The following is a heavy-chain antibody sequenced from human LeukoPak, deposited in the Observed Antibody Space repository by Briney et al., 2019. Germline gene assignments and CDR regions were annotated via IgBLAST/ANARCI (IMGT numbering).Heavy chain of an antibody. CDR1: GGSISSKNW. J-gene: IGHJ3*02. CDR2: IYHTGST. CDR3: ARDTGGRGRLDVFDI. V-gene: IGHV4-4*02. Sequence: NSSGTLSLTCAVSGGSISSKNWWIWVRQPPEKGLEWIGEIYHTGSTNYNPSLKSRVTMSVDKSKNQFSLKLSSVTAADTAIYYCARDTGGRGRLDVFDIWGQGTMVTVSS. D-gene: IGHD3-10*01.